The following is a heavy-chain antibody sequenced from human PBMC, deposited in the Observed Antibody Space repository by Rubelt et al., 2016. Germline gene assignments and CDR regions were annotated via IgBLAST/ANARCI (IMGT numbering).Heavy chain of an antibody. CDR1: GGSFSGYY. V-gene: IGHV4-34*01. J-gene: IGHJ4*02. CDR2: INHSGST. Sequence: QVQLQQWGAGLLKPSETLSLTCAVYGGSFSGYYWSWIRQPPGKGLEWIGEINHSGSTNYNPSLKSRGTISVNTSKNQFSLKLSSVTAAETAVYYCASTAWLSRLDYWGQGTLVTVSS. D-gene: IGHD3-22*01. CDR3: ASTAWLSRLDY.